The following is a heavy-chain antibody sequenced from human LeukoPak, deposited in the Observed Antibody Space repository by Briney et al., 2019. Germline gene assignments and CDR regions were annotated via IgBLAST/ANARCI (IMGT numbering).Heavy chain of an antibody. V-gene: IGHV4-61*02. J-gene: IGHJ5*02. D-gene: IGHD3-10*01. CDR1: GGSISSGSYY. CDR2: IYTSGST. Sequence: SETLSLTCTVSGGSISSGSYYWSWIRQPAGKGLEWIGRIYTSGSTNYNPSLKSRVTISVDTSKNQFSLKLSSVTAADTAVYYCARGRMVRGVIISWVRSGDWFDPWGQGTLVTVSS. CDR3: ARGRMVRGVIISWVRSGDWFDP.